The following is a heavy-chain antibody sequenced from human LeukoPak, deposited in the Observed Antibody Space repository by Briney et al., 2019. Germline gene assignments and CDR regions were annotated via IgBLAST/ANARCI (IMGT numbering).Heavy chain of an antibody. CDR3: AREFGDFAFDY. D-gene: IGHD3-10*01. V-gene: IGHV3-30*04. J-gene: IGHJ4*02. CDR1: GFTFSSYA. Sequence: GRSLRLSCAASGFTFSSYAMHWVRQAPGKGLERVAVISYDGNNKYYADSGKGRFTISRDTSKNTLYLQMNSLRAEDTAVYYCAREFGDFAFDYWGQGTLVTVSS. CDR2: ISYDGNNK.